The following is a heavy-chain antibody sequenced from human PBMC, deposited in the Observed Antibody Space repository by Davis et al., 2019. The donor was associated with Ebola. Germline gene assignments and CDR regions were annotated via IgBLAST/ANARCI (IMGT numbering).Heavy chain of an antibody. Sequence: PGGSLRLSCAASGFTFSSFWMSWVRLAPGKGLEWVANINQDGSDKFYVDSVRGRFTISRDNAMNSLYLQMNSLRAEDTAVYYCARDLHDFWRGYYARSSWYFDLWCRGTLVTVSS. J-gene: IGHJ2*01. D-gene: IGHD3-3*01. CDR2: INQDGSDK. V-gene: IGHV3-7*01. CDR3: ARDLHDFWRGYYARSSWYFDL. CDR1: GFTFSSFW.